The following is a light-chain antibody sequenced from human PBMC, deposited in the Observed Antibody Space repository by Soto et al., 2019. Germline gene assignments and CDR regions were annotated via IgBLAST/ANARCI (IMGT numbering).Light chain of an antibody. J-gene: IGKJ4*01. CDR2: WAS. V-gene: IGKV4-1*01. CDR1: QSGLYSSNNKNY. Sequence: DIVMTQAPDSLAVSLGERATINCKSSQSGLYSSNNKNYLAWYQQKPGQPPKLLIYWASTRESGVPDRFSGRGSGTDFTLTISSLQAEDVAVYYCQQYYTNALTFGGGTKV. CDR3: QQYYTNALT.